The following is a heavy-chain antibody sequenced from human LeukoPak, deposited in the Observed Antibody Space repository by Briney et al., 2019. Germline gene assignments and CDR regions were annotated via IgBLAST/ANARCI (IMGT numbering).Heavy chain of an antibody. Sequence: GGSLRLSCAASGFTFSSYWMSWVRQAPGKGLEWVANIKQDGSEKYYVDSVKGRFTISRDNAKNSLYLQMNSLRAEDTAVYYCARDNLDKERWLQLPNWFDPWGQGTLVTVSS. CDR3: ARDNLDKERWLQLPNWFDP. CDR2: IKQDGSEK. V-gene: IGHV3-7*01. J-gene: IGHJ5*02. CDR1: GFTFSSYW. D-gene: IGHD5-24*01.